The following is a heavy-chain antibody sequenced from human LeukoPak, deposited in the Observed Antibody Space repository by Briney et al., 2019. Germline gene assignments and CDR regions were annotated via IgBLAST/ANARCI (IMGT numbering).Heavy chain of an antibody. CDR3: ARASFIGSYWDIDY. CDR2: ISSSGST. D-gene: IGHD3-10*01. J-gene: IGHJ4*02. CDR1: GGSISSYY. V-gene: IGHV4-4*07. Sequence: PSETLSLTCTVSGGSISSYYWIWLRQPAGKGLEWIGRISSSGSTNYNPSLKSRVTMSLDASTNQFSLRLNSVTAADTAVYYSARASFIGSYWDIDYWGQGTLVTVSS.